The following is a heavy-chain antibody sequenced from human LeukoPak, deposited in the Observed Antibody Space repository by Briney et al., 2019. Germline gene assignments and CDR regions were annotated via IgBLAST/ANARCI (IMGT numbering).Heavy chain of an antibody. Sequence: GGSLRLSCAAPGFTFSSYGMHWVRQAPGKGLEWVAFIRYDGSNKYYADSVKGRFTISRDNSKNTLYLQMNSLRAEDTAVYYCAKVQHFGVDWFDPWGQGTLVTVSS. D-gene: IGHD3-3*01. V-gene: IGHV3-30*02. J-gene: IGHJ5*02. CDR3: AKVQHFGVDWFDP. CDR1: GFTFSSYG. CDR2: IRYDGSNK.